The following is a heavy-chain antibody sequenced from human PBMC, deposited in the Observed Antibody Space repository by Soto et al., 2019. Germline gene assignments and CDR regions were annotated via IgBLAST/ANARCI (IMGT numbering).Heavy chain of an antibody. J-gene: IGHJ5*02. CDR1: GGSFSGYY. V-gene: IGHV4-34*01. D-gene: IGHD3-10*01. Sequence: PSETLSLTCAVFGGSFSGYYWNWIRQPPGKGLEWIGEINHSGSTNYNPSLKSRVTVSVDTSKNQFSLKLSPVTAADTAVYYCARAIWFGYNWFDPWGQGTLVTVSS. CDR2: INHSGST. CDR3: ARAIWFGYNWFDP.